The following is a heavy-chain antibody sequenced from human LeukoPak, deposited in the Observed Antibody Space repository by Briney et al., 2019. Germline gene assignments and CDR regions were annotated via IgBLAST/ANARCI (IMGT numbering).Heavy chain of an antibody. CDR2: ISSRSSYI. V-gene: IGHV3-21*01. D-gene: IGHD3-10*01. Sequence: PGGTLTLSCAASGFSFISYGMSWVLQAPGKGLEWVSYISSRSSYIYYAFSVKGRFTISRDNAKNSLDLQMNSLRAEDTAVYYCARVADYYGSGSYSNNYYYYYMDVWGKGTTDTISS. J-gene: IGHJ6*03. CDR3: ARVADYYGSGSYSNNYYYYYMDV. CDR1: GFSFISYG.